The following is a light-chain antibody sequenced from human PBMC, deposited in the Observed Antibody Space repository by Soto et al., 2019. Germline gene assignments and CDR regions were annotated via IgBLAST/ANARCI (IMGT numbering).Light chain of an antibody. J-gene: IGLJ1*01. V-gene: IGLV1-40*01. CDR1: SSNIGARYD. CDR3: QSYDRSLSGYV. Sequence: QSVLTQPPSVSGAPGQRVPISCTGSSSNIGARYDVHWYQLLPGTAPKLLIYGYINRPSGVPDRFSGSQSGTSASLAITGLQAEDEADYYCQSYDRSLSGYVFGTGTKLTVL. CDR2: GYI.